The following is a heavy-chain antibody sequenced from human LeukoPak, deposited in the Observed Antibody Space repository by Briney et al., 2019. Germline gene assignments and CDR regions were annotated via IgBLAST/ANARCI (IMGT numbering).Heavy chain of an antibody. J-gene: IGHJ3*02. Sequence: SETLSLTCTVSGGSISSYYWSWIRQPPGKGLEWIGYIYYSGSTNYNPSLKSRVTISVDKSKNQFSLKLSSVTAADTAVYYCARSWLTGTTFRQNAFDNWGQGTMVTVSS. D-gene: IGHD1-20*01. CDR2: IYYSGST. CDR3: ARSWLTGTTFRQNAFDN. V-gene: IGHV4-59*12. CDR1: GGSISSYY.